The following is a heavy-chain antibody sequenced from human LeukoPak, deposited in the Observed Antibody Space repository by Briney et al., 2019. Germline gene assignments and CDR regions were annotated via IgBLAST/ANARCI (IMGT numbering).Heavy chain of an antibody. J-gene: IGHJ3*02. CDR2: IYYSGST. V-gene: IGHV4-39*07. Sequence: PSETLSLTCTVSGGSISSYNYYWDWIRQPPGKGLEWIGSIYYSGSTYYNPSLKSRVTISVDTSKNQFSLKLSSVTAADTAVFYCAPLTTADAFDIWGQGTMVTVS. D-gene: IGHD3-22*01. CDR3: APLTTADAFDI. CDR1: GGSISSYNYY.